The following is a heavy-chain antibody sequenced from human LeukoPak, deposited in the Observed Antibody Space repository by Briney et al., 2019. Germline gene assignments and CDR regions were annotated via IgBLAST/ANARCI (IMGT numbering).Heavy chain of an antibody. D-gene: IGHD3-22*01. CDR3: ARTYSSDTSGYYLDY. J-gene: IGHJ4*02. CDR2: IFPGDSDT. V-gene: IGHV5-51*01. Sequence: GESLKISCKGSGYTFTSYWIGWVRQMPGKGLECMGIIFPGDSDTRYKPSFQGQVTISADESINTAYMQWSSLKASDTAMYYCARTYSSDTSGYYLDYWGQGTLVTVSS. CDR1: GYTFTSYW.